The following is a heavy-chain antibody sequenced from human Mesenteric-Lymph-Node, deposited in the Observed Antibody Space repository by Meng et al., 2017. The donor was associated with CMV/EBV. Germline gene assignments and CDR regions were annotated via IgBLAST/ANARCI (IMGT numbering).Heavy chain of an antibody. CDR3: TRGVEAENWFDP. D-gene: IGHD2-15*01. Sequence: SETLSLTCTVSGGSISSSSYYWGWIRQPPGKGLEWIGSIYYSGSTYYNPSLKSRVTISVDTSKNQFSLKLSSVTAADTAVYYCTRGVEAENWFDPWGQGTLVTVSS. CDR2: IYYSGST. CDR1: GGSISSSSYY. J-gene: IGHJ5*02. V-gene: IGHV4-39*07.